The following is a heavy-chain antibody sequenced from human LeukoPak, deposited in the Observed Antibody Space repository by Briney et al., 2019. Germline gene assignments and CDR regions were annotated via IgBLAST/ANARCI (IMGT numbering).Heavy chain of an antibody. J-gene: IGHJ6*02. CDR2: ISGSGGST. V-gene: IGHV3-23*01. D-gene: IGHD2-2*02. CDR3: ARVDCSSTSCYRHYYYGMDV. Sequence: PGGSLRLSCAASGFTSSSYAMSWVRQAPGKGLEWVSAISGSGGSTYYADSVKGRFTISRDNSKNTLYLQMNSLRAEDTAVYYCARVDCSSTSCYRHYYYGMDVWGQGTTVTVSS. CDR1: GFTSSSYA.